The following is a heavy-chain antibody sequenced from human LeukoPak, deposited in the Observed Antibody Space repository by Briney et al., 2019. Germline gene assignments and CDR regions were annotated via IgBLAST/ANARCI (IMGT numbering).Heavy chain of an antibody. D-gene: IGHD5-24*01. CDR1: GYSFTSYW. CDR2: IYPGDSDT. V-gene: IGHV5-51*01. CDR3: ARPRRDGYNWDASDI. J-gene: IGHJ3*02. Sequence: GESLKISCKGSGYSFTSYWIGWVRQMPGKGLEWMGIIYPGDSDTRYSPSFQGQVTISADKSISTAYLQWSSLKASDTAMYYCARPRRDGYNWDASDIWGQGTMVTVSS.